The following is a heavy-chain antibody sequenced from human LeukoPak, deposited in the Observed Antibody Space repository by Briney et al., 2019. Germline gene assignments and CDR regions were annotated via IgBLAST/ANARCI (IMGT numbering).Heavy chain of an antibody. CDR1: GFTFSDYS. J-gene: IGHJ3*02. CDR2: ISDGSTYT. D-gene: IGHD2-2*01. V-gene: IGHV3-11*03. Sequence: PGRSLRLSCAASGFTFSDYSMTWIRQAPGKGLEWVSYISDGSTYTNYADSVKGRFTISRDNAKNSLFLQMNSLRAEDTAIYYCARSHIVVIPAAISGAFDIWGQGTMVTVSS. CDR3: ARSHIVVIPAAISGAFDI.